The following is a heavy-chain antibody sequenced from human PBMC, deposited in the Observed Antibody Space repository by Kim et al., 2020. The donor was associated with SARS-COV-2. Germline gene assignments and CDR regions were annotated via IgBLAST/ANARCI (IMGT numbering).Heavy chain of an antibody. CDR2: IGTAGDT. CDR1: GFTFSSYD. CDR3: ARGGIGLNWFDP. V-gene: IGHV3-13*04. J-gene: IGHJ5*02. Sequence: GGSLRLSCAASGFTFSSYDMHWVRQATGKGLEWVSAIGTAGDTYYPGSVKGRFTISRENAKNSLYLQMNSLRAGDTAVYYCARGGIGLNWFDPWGQGTLVTVSS. D-gene: IGHD6-13*01.